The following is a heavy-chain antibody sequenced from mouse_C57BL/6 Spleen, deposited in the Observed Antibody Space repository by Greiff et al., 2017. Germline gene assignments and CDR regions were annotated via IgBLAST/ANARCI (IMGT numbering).Heavy chain of an antibody. CDR2: IYPGDGDT. V-gene: IGHV1-80*01. J-gene: IGHJ1*03. D-gene: IGHD2-5*01. CDR1: GYAFSSYW. Sequence: VQLQQSGAELVKPGASVKISCKASGYAFSSYWMNWVKQRPGKGLEWIGQIYPGDGDTNYNGKFKGKATLTADKSSSTAYMQLSSLTSEDSAVYFCARTRYSIPHWYFDVWGTGTTVTVSS. CDR3: ARTRYSIPHWYFDV.